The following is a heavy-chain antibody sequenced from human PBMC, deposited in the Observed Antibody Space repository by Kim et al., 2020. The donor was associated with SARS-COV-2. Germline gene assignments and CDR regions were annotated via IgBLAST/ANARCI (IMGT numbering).Heavy chain of an antibody. CDR3: ARTSHYDFWSGYYTGEDY. CDR1: GFTFSSYS. Sequence: GGSLRLSCAASGFTFSSYSMNWVRQAPGKGLEGVSYISSSSSYIYYADSVKGRFTISRDNAKNSLYLQMNSLRAEDTAVYYCARTSHYDFWSGYYTGEDYWGQGTLVTVSS. V-gene: IGHV3-21*01. CDR2: ISSSSSYI. J-gene: IGHJ4*02. D-gene: IGHD3-3*01.